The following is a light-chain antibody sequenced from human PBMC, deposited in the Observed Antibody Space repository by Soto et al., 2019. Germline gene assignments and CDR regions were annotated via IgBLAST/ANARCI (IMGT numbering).Light chain of an antibody. CDR1: QSVRSS. V-gene: IGKV3-11*01. J-gene: IGKJ5*01. CDR2: QAS. Sequence: EIALTQSPATLSLSPGERATLSCRASQSVRSSVAWYQQKPGQAPRLLIYQASNRATGIPVRFSGSGSGTDFTLTSSSREPEDCAVNYCQQCRDWPLLPFGQGTRLEMK. CDR3: QQCRDWPLLP.